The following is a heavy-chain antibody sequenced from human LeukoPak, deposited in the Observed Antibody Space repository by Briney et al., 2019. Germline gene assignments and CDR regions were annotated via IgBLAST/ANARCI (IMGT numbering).Heavy chain of an antibody. Sequence: SETLSLTCTVSGGSISSYYWSWIRQPPGKGLEWIGYIYYSGSTNYNPSLKSRVTISVDTFKNQFSLKLSSVTAADTAVYYCARDVGGREGLDYWGQGTLVTVSS. CDR2: IYYSGST. CDR1: GGSISSYY. V-gene: IGHV4-59*01. CDR3: ARDVGGREGLDY. D-gene: IGHD2-15*01. J-gene: IGHJ4*02.